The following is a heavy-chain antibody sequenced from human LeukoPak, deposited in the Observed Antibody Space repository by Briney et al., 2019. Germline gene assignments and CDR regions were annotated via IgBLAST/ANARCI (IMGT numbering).Heavy chain of an antibody. CDR1: GFTFSTYS. D-gene: IGHD2-2*02. V-gene: IGHV3-48*01. CDR2: ISGSSGTI. Sequence: GSLRLACAPSGFTFSTYSMIWVRQAPGKGLGWVSYISGSSGTIYYADSVKDRFTISRDNAKNSLSLQMNSLRAEDTAVYYCARARSISCYMCWYFDLWGRGTLVTVSS. J-gene: IGHJ2*01. CDR3: ARARSISCYMCWYFDL.